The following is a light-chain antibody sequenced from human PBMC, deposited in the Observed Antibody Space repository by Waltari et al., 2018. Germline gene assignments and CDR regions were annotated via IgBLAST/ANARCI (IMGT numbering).Light chain of an antibody. Sequence: EIVLKQSPGTLSLSPGERATLSCRASQSVSRTLAWYQQKPGQAPKLLIYGASIRATGIPDRFTGSWSGTDFSLTISSLEPEDFAIYFCQHYVRLPATFGQGTKVEIK. CDR1: QSVSRT. V-gene: IGKV3-20*01. CDR3: QHYVRLPAT. J-gene: IGKJ1*01. CDR2: GAS.